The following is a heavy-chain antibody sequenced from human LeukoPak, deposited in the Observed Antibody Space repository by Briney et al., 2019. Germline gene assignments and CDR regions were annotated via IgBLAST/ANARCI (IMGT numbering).Heavy chain of an antibody. CDR1: GGSISSSSYY. Sequence: SETLSLTCTVSGGSISSSSYYWGWIRQPPGKGLEWIGSIYYSGSTYYNPSPKSRVTISVDTSKNQLSLKLSSVTAADTAVYYCARGSGRRGYYYMDVWGKGTTVTISS. CDR2: IYYSGST. V-gene: IGHV4-39*07. CDR3: ARGSGRRGYYYMDV. D-gene: IGHD1-1*01. J-gene: IGHJ6*03.